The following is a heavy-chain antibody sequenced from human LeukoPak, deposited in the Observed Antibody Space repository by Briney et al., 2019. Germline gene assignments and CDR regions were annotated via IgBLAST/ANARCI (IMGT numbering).Heavy chain of an antibody. CDR1: GFTFSDYY. D-gene: IGHD2-2*03. CDR2: IKQDGTEK. J-gene: IGHJ4*02. CDR3: ARVDK. V-gene: IGHV3-7*01. Sequence: GGSLRLSCAASGFTFSDYYMSWIRQAPGKGLEWVANIKQDGTEKNYVDSVKGRFTISRDNANNSLYLQMNNLRAGDTAVYYCARVDKWGQGTLVTVSS.